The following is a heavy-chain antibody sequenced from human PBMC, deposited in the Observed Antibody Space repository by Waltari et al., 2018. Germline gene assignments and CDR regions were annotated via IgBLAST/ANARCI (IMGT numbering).Heavy chain of an antibody. CDR1: GFKFNSHP. J-gene: IGHJ6*03. CDR2: IGANGDYI. V-gene: IGHV3-21*01. Sequence: EVQLVEAGGGLVTPGGSLRISCVASGFKFNSHPIKWFRQAPGKGLEWFSSIGANGDYIYYADSVRGRFTTSRDNARNSLYLQMTSLRAEDTAVYFCASHFEDYYYYMDVWGKGTTVTVSS. CDR3: ASHFEDYYYYMDV.